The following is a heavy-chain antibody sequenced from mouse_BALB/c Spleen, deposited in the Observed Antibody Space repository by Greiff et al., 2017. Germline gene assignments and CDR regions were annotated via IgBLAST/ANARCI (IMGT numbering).Heavy chain of an antibody. CDR1: GFSLTSYG. CDR2: IWRGGST. Sequence: VQLQESGPSLVQPSQSLSITCTVSGFSLTSYGVHWVRQSPGKGLEWLGVIWRGGSTDYNAAFMSRLSITKDNSKSQVFFKMNSLQADDTAIYYCAKNTGDGSSPFAYWGQGTLVTVSA. CDR3: AKNTGDGSSPFAY. J-gene: IGHJ3*01. D-gene: IGHD1-1*01. V-gene: IGHV2-5-1*01.